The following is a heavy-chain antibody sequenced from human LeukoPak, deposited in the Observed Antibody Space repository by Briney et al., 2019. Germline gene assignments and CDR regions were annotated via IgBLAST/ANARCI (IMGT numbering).Heavy chain of an antibody. V-gene: IGHV3-15*01. CDR3: TTGLNDDYVWGSYRYTGNY. Sequence: PGGSLRLSCAASGFTFSNAWMSWVRQAPGKGLEWVGRIKSKTDGGTTDYAAPVKGRFTIPRDDSKNTLYLQMNSLKTEDTAVYYCTTGLNDDYVWGSYRYTGNYWGQGTLVTVSS. J-gene: IGHJ4*02. D-gene: IGHD3-16*02. CDR2: IKSKTDGGTT. CDR1: GFTFSNAW.